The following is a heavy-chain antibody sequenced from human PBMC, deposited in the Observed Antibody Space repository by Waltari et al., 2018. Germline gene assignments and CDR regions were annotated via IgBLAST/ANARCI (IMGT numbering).Heavy chain of an antibody. Sequence: QVQLVQSGAEVKKPGSSVKVSCKASGGTFSSYAISWVRQAPGQGLEWMGGIIPIFGTANYEQKFQGRVTITADESTSTAYMELSSLRSEDTAVYYCARIVSLRTSSSSSNFDYWGQGTLVTVSS. CDR2: IIPIFGTA. D-gene: IGHD6-6*01. CDR1: GGTFSSYA. J-gene: IGHJ4*02. V-gene: IGHV1-69*13. CDR3: ARIVSLRTSSSSSNFDY.